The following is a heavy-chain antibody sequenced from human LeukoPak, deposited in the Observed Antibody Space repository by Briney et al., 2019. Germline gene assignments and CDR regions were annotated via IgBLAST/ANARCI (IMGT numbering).Heavy chain of an antibody. CDR2: IGRGGGAT. D-gene: IGHD3-10*01. Sequence: GGSLRLSCAASGFTFSSYAMSWVRQSPGKGLEWVSVIGRGGGATYYADSVKGRFTISRDNSKNTLYLQMNSLRAEDTAVYYCAKHHYDSGRWTFDIWGQGTTVTVSS. V-gene: IGHV3-23*01. CDR1: GFTFSSYA. CDR3: AKHHYDSGRWTFDI. J-gene: IGHJ3*02.